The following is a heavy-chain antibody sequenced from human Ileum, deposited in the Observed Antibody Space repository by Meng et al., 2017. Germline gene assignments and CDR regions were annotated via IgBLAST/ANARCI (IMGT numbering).Heavy chain of an antibody. CDR1: GGSFSGYY. CDR2: INHSGST. V-gene: IGHV4-34*01. CDR3: ARGGGRYGPDFDY. D-gene: IGHD3-16*01. J-gene: IGHJ4*02. Sequence: QVQLPQLGPGLLKPSGTLSLTCAVYGGSFSGYYWSWIRQPPGKGLEWIGEINHSGSTNYNPSLKSRVTISVDTSKNQFSLKLSSVTAADTAVYYCARGGGRYGPDFDYWGQGTLVTVSS.